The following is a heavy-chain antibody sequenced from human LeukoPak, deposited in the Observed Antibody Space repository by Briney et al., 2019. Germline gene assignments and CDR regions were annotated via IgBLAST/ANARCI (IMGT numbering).Heavy chain of an antibody. D-gene: IGHD2-15*01. CDR1: GFTFGDYG. V-gene: IGHV3-20*04. CDR3: VRGYCSGGSCWYFDY. J-gene: IGHJ4*02. CDR2: INWNGGSI. Sequence: GGSLRLSCAASGFTFGDYGMNWVRQAPGKGLEWVSGINWNGGSIGYGDSVKGRFTISRDNAKSSLYLQMNSLRAEDTALYYCVRGYCSGGSCWYFDYWGQGTPVTVSS.